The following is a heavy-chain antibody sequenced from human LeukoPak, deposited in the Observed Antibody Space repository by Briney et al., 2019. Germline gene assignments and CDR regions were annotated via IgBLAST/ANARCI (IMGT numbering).Heavy chain of an antibody. Sequence: PSETLSLTCTVSGGSISSGGYYWSWRRQHPGKGLEWVGYIDCSGSTYYNPSLKSRVTISVDTSKNQFSLKLSSVTAADTAVYYCARSADILTGYPGDYYYYGMDVWGQGTTVTVSS. CDR1: GGSISSGGYY. J-gene: IGHJ6*02. CDR3: ARSADILTGYPGDYYYYGMDV. CDR2: IDCSGST. V-gene: IGHV4-31*03. D-gene: IGHD3-9*01.